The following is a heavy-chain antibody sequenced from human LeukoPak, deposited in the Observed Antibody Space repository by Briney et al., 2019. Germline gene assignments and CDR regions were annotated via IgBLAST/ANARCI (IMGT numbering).Heavy chain of an antibody. CDR1: GFTFSSYA. CDR3: ARDQFPGRWLQGGFDF. Sequence: GGSLRLSCAASGFTFSSYAMHWVRQAPGKGLEYVAAISSNGGTTYYANSVKGRFTTSRDNSKNTLHLQMGSLRAEDMAVYYCARDQFPGRWLQGGFDFWGQGTLVTVSS. V-gene: IGHV3-64*01. D-gene: IGHD5-24*01. J-gene: IGHJ4*02. CDR2: ISSNGGTT.